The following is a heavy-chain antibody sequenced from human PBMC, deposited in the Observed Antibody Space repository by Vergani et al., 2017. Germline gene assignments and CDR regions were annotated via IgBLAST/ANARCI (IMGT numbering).Heavy chain of an antibody. V-gene: IGHV4-39*07. CDR2: IYYSGRT. Sequence: QLQLQESGPGLVKPSETLSLTCTVSGGSISSSSYYWGWIRQPPGKGLEWIGSIYYSGRTYYNPSLKSRVTISVDTSKNQFSLKLSSVTAADTAVYYCARGGSSSSLGAYYYYMDVWGKGTTVTVSS. D-gene: IGHD6-6*01. J-gene: IGHJ6*03. CDR1: GGSISSSSYY. CDR3: ARGGSSSSLGAYYYYMDV.